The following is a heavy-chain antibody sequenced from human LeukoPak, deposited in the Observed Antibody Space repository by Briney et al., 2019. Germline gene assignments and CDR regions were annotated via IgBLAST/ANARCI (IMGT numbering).Heavy chain of an antibody. D-gene: IGHD2-2*01. CDR3: ARPAKGAYYYYYMDV. V-gene: IGHV1-18*01. CDR2: ISTYNGNT. J-gene: IGHJ6*03. CDR1: DYTLLTYG. Sequence: ASVKVSSKASDYTLLTYGVTWVRPAPGQGLEWMGWISTYNGNTHYAQKLQGRVTMTTDTSTRTAYMEQRSLTSNGTGIYYCARPAKGAYYYYYMDVWGRGTTVTVSS.